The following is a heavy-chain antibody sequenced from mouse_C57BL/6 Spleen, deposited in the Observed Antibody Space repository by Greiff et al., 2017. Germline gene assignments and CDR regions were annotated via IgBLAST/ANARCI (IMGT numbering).Heavy chain of an antibody. J-gene: IGHJ1*03. CDR2: ISNGGGST. Sequence: EVKLMESGGGLVQPGGSLKLSCAASGFTFSDYYMYWVRQTPEKRLEWVAYISNGGGSTYYPDTVKGRFTISRDNAKNTLYLQMSRLKSEDTAMYYCARGSYWYFDVWGTGTTVTVSS. CDR3: ARGSYWYFDV. V-gene: IGHV5-12*01. CDR1: GFTFSDYY.